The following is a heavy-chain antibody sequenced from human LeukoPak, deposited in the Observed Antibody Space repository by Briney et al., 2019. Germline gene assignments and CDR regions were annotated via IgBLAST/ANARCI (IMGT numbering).Heavy chain of an antibody. V-gene: IGHV3-23*01. J-gene: IGHJ5*02. CDR1: GFTFSSYA. Sequence: GGSLRLSCAASGFTFSSYAMSWVRQAPGKGLEWVSAISGSGGSTYYADSVKGRFTISRDSSKNTLYLQMNSLRAEDTAVYYCAITQKLRLLEWLSPFDPWGQGTLVTVSS. CDR2: ISGSGGST. D-gene: IGHD3-3*01. CDR3: AITQKLRLLEWLSPFDP.